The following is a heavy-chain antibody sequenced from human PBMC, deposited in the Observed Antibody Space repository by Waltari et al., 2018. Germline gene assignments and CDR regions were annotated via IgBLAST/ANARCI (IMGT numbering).Heavy chain of an antibody. Sequence: EVQLVESGGGLVQPGGSLRLSCAASGFTYSSYSLNWVRQAPGKGLEWVSYISSSSSTIYYADSVKGRFTISRDNAKNSLYLQMNSLRAEDTAVYYCARGWGDSGIAWGQGTLVTVSS. J-gene: IGHJ5*02. CDR2: ISSSSSTI. D-gene: IGHD3-16*01. CDR3: ARGWGDSGIA. CDR1: GFTYSSYS. V-gene: IGHV3-48*04.